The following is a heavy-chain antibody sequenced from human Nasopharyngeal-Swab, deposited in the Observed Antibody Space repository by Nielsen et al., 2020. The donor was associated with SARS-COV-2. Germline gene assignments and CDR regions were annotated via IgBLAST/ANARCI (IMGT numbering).Heavy chain of an antibody. D-gene: IGHD1-1*01. J-gene: IGHJ4*02. CDR1: GFAFIDYS. V-gene: IGHV3-48*02. Sequence: GVLKISCAASGFAFIDYSMDWVRQAPGKGLEWVSYITSSSSTRYYADSVKGRFTVSRDNAKNSLYLQMNSLRHEDTAVYYCASGTYDNAPGWGQGTLVTVSS. CDR2: ITSSSSTR. CDR3: ASGTYDNAPG.